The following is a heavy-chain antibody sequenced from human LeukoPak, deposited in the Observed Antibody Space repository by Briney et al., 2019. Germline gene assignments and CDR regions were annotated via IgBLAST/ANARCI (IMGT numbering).Heavy chain of an antibody. CDR1: GGSVSSGGFH. J-gene: IGHJ3*02. CDR2: IYHIGTT. Sequence: SETLSLTCTVSGGSVSSGGFHWSWIRQPPGKGLEWIGYIYHIGTTDYNPSLKSRVTISVDKSKNQFSLKLSSVTAADTAVYYCARGDAGMGRSDAFDIWGQGTMVTVSS. D-gene: IGHD2-21*01. CDR3: ARGDAGMGRSDAFDI. V-gene: IGHV4-30-2*01.